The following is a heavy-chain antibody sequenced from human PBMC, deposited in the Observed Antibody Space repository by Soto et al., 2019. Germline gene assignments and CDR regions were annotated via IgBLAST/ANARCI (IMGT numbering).Heavy chain of an antibody. D-gene: IGHD2-21*01. CDR3: ARGGISHWAYFYYMDV. Sequence: PSETLSLTCVVAGGSLSDYVLSWIRQPPGMALEWIGEINHLGSINYNPSLKSRVTMSVDTSKNQFSLTLNSVTAADTATYYCARGGISHWAYFYYMDVWDRGTTVTVSS. V-gene: IGHV4-34*01. J-gene: IGHJ6*03. CDR1: GGSLSDYV. CDR2: INHLGSI.